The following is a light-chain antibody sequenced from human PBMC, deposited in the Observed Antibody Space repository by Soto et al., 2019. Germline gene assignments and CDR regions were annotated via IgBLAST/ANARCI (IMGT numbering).Light chain of an antibody. V-gene: IGKV2-28*01. J-gene: IGKJ5*01. CDR2: LGS. CDR3: MQALQTI. Sequence: DIVMTQSPLSLPVTPGEPASISCRSSHSLLHSNGYNYLDWYLQKPGQSPQLLIYLGSNRASGVPDRFSGSGSGTDFTLKISRVEAEDVGVYYCMQALQTIFGQGTRLEIK. CDR1: HSLLHSNGYNY.